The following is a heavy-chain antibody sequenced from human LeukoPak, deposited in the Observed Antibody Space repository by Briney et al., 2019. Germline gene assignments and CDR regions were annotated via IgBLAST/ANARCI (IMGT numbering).Heavy chain of an antibody. V-gene: IGHV3-48*04. CDR2: ISSSSSTI. CDR1: GLTFSHCS. CDR3: VSGGASNWYGDWFDP. J-gene: IGHJ5*02. D-gene: IGHD6-13*01. Sequence: PGGSLRLSCSASGLTFSHCSMNWVRQAPGRRLEWISYISSSSSTIYYADSVRGRFTISRNNARNSLYLQMNSLRTDDTAIYYCVSGGASNWYGDWFDPWGQGTLVTISS.